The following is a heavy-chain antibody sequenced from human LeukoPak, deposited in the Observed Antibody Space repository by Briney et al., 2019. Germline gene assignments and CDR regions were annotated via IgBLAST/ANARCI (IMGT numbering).Heavy chain of an antibody. V-gene: IGHV3-11*01. D-gene: IGHD3-10*01. J-gene: IGHJ6*03. Sequence: GGSLRLSCAASGFTFSDYYMSWIRQAPGKGLEWVSYISSSGSTIYYADSVKGRSTISRDNAKNSLYLQMNSLRAEDTAVYYCARVGSGSYYKFSRIYYYYMDVWGKGTTVTISS. CDR1: GFTFSDYY. CDR3: ARVGSGSYYKFSRIYYYYMDV. CDR2: ISSSGSTI.